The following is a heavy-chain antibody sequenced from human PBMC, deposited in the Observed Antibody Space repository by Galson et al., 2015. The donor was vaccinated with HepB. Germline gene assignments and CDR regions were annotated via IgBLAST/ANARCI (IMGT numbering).Heavy chain of an antibody. V-gene: IGHV3-33*08. D-gene: IGHD4-17*01. CDR3: ASSTVTTWSHAFDI. CDR2: IWYDGSNK. Sequence: SLRLSCAASGFTFSSYGMHWVRQAPGKGLEWVAVIWYDGSNKYYADSVKGRFTISRDNSKNTLYLQMNSLRAEDTAVYYCASSTVTTWSHAFDIWGQGTMVTVSS. J-gene: IGHJ3*02. CDR1: GFTFSSYG.